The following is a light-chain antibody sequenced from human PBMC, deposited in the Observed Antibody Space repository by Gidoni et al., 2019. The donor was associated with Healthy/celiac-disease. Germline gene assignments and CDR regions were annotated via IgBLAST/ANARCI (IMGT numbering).Light chain of an antibody. J-gene: IGKJ1*01. V-gene: IGKV1-5*01. CDR1: QSISSW. CDR2: DAS. Sequence: DIQMTQSPSTLSAYVGDRVTITCRASQSISSWLAWYQQKPGKAPKLLIYDASSLESGVPSRFRGSGSGTEFTLTISSLQPDDFATYYCQQYNSYWTFXXXTKVEIK. CDR3: QQYNSYWT.